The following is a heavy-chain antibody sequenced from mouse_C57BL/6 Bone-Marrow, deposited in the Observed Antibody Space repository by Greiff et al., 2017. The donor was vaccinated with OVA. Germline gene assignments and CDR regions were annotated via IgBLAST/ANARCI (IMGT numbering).Heavy chain of an antibody. J-gene: IGHJ2*01. V-gene: IGHV1-62-2*01. D-gene: IGHD1-1*01. CDR2: FYPGSGSI. Sequence: QVQLQQSGAELVKPGASVKLSCKASGYTFTEYTIHWVKQRSGQGLEWIGWFYPGSGSIKYNEKFKDKATLTADKASSTGYMELSRLTYEDAAVYVCARHAYGSSFFDYWGQGTTLTVSS. CDR3: ARHAYGSSFFDY. CDR1: GYTFTEYT.